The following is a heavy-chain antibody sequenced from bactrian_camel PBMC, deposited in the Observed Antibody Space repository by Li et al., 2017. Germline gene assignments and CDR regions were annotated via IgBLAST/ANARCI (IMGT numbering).Heavy chain of an antibody. D-gene: IGHD6*01. CDR1: GYTYNNHC. CDR2: IHSDGST. CDR3: ALDPGASTVAVVAGRLKLWGYS. V-gene: IGHV3S53*01. Sequence: HVQLVESGGGSVQAGGSLRLACAASGYTYNNHCMGWFRQAPGKERERVATIHSDGSTSYTDSVKGRLTISKDNAKNRLYLQMNSLRPEDTAMYYCALDPGASTVAVVAGRLKLWGYSGARGPRSPS. J-gene: IGHJ4*01.